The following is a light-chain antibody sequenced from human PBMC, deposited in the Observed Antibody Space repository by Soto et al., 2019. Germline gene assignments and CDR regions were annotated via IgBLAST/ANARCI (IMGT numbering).Light chain of an antibody. Sequence: EIVMTQSPGTLYVSPGERATLSCRASQGVNNKLAWYQHKPGQSPRLLISGASIRATGIPDRLSGSGSETAFILIISSLQPAEFAVYYCQQYDNLRLSTFGEGTRVEIK. CDR2: GAS. CDR3: QQYDNLRLST. J-gene: IGKJ1*01. CDR1: QGVNNK. V-gene: IGKV3D-15*01.